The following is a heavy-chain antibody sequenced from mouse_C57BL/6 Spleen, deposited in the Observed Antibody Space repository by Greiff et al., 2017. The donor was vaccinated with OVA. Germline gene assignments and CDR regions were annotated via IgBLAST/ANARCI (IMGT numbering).Heavy chain of an antibody. CDR2: IHPSDSDT. V-gene: IGHV1-74*01. CDR3: AMVITTVVASCYFDY. D-gene: IGHD1-1*01. Sequence: VKLVESGAELVKPGASVKVSCKASGYTFTSYWMHWVKQRPGQGLEWIGRIHPSDSDTNYNQKFKGKATLTVDKSTSTAYMQLSSLTSEDSAVYYCAMVITTVVASCYFDYWGQGTTLTVSS. J-gene: IGHJ2*01. CDR1: GYTFTSYW.